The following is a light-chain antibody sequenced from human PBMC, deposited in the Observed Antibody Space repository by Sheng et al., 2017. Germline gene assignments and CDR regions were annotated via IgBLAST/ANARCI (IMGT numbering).Light chain of an antibody. J-gene: IGLJ3*02. CDR1: SGSVSTAKY. Sequence: QTVVTQEPSFSVSPGGTVTLTCGLTSGSVSTAKYPSWYQQTPGRPPRTLIYTTWSSTIVRSSGVPERFSGSILGDKAALTITGAQSDDESVYYCVLYLRSGFWVFGGGTKLTVL. CDR3: VLYLRSGFWV. V-gene: IGLV8-61*01. CDR2: TTWSSTI.